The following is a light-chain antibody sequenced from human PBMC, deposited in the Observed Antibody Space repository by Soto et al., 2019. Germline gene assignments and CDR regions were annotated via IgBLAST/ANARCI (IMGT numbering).Light chain of an antibody. CDR1: QSVSGY. CDR3: QQRSDWPWT. Sequence: EIVLTQSPATLSLSPGERATLSCRASQSVSGYLAWYQQKPGQAPRLLMYEASTRATGIPARFSGGGSGTDFTLTISSLEPEDFAVYYCQQRSDWPWTFGQGTKVDIK. CDR2: EAS. V-gene: IGKV3-11*01. J-gene: IGKJ1*01.